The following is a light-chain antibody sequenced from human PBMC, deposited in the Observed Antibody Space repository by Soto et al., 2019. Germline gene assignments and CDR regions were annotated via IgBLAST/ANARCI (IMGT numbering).Light chain of an antibody. CDR2: DAS. V-gene: IGKV3D-20*02. CDR1: QSVSSSY. J-gene: IGKJ3*01. Sequence: EIVLTQSPGTLSLSPGERATLSCRASQSVSSSYLAWYQQKPGQAPRLLIYDASSRATGIPDRFSGRGSGTDFTLTISSLQPEDFGTYYCQQSYSTPFTFAPGTKVDIK. CDR3: QQSYSTPFT.